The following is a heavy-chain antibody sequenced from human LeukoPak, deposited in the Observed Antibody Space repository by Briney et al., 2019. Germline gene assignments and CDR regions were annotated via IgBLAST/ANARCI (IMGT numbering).Heavy chain of an antibody. V-gene: IGHV1-2*02. CDR3: ARARRDGYILDAFDI. D-gene: IGHD5-24*01. Sequence: ASVKVSCKASGYTFTGYYMHWVRQAPGQGLEWMGWINPNSGGTNYAQKFQGRVTMTRDTSISTTYMELSRLRPDDTAVYYCARARRDGYILDAFDIWGQGTMVTVSS. J-gene: IGHJ3*02. CDR1: GYTFTGYY. CDR2: INPNSGGT.